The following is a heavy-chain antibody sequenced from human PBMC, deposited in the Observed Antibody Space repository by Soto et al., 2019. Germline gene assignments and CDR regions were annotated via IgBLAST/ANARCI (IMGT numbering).Heavy chain of an antibody. V-gene: IGHV1-69*06. CDR1: GGTLSSFINYP. CDR2: IVPNVGTV. J-gene: IGHJ4*02. Sequence: GASVKVSCKASGGTLSSFINYPINWVRQAPGQGLEWMGGIVPNVGTVNYAQKFQGRVTITADKSTGTAYMELSSLRSEDTALYYCARRDTSGFLRYFDNWGQGTLVTV. D-gene: IGHD3-3*01. CDR3: ARRDTSGFLRYFDN.